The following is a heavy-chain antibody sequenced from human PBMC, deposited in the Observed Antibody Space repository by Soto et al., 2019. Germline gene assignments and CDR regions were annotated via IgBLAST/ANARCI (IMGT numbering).Heavy chain of an antibody. CDR2: ISYDGSNK. D-gene: IGHD2-8*01. J-gene: IGHJ6*02. CDR3: ARAPDIVLIRAYYYYGMDV. Sequence: QVQLVESGGGVVQPGRSLRLSCAASGFTFSSYAMHWVRHAPGKGLEWVAVISYDGSNKYYADSVKGRFTISRDNSKNTLYVQMNSLRPEDTAVYYCARAPDIVLIRAYYYYGMDVWGQGTTVTVSS. V-gene: IGHV3-30-3*01. CDR1: GFTFSSYA.